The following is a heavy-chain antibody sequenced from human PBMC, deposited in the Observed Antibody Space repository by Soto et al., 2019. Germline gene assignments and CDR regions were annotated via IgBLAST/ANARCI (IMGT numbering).Heavy chain of an antibody. Sequence: ASVKVSCKASGGSFSTYAFNWLRQAPGQGLEWLGAITPIFGTPNYAQKFQGRVTISADDSTSKLYLELRSLKYDDTAIYYCASAAASGLFWGQGXLVTVYS. CDR3: ASAAASGLF. D-gene: IGHD6-13*01. CDR2: ITPIFGTP. V-gene: IGHV1-69*13. J-gene: IGHJ4*01. CDR1: GGSFSTYA.